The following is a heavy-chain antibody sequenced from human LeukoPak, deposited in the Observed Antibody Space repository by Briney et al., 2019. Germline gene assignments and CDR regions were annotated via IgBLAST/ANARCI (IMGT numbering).Heavy chain of an antibody. V-gene: IGHV1-2*02. J-gene: IGHJ4*02. Sequence: ASVKVSCKASGYTFTGYYMHWVRQAPGQGLEWMGWINPNSGGTNYAQKFQGRVTMTRDTSISTAYMELSRLRSDDTAVYYCARSAREEYQLLRFGYWGQGTLVTVSS. CDR3: ARSAREEYQLLRFGY. D-gene: IGHD2-2*01. CDR1: GYTFTGYY. CDR2: INPNSGGT.